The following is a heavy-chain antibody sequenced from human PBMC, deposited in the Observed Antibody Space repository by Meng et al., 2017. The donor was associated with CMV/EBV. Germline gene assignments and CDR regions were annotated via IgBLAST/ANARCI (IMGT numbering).Heavy chain of an antibody. CDR2: ISSSSSYI. D-gene: IGHD6-19*01. V-gene: IGHV3-21*01. J-gene: IGHJ4*02. CDR3: ARDFVLGQWLAPLDR. CDR1: GFTFSSYS. Sequence: GESLKISCAASGFTFSSYSMNWVRQAPGKGLEWVSSISSSSSYIYYADSVKGRFTISRDNAKNSLYLQMNSLRAEDTAVYYCARDFVLGQWLAPLDRWGQGTLVTVSS.